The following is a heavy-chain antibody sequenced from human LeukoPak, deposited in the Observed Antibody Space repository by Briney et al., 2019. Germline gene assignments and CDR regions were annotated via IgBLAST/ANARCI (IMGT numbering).Heavy chain of an antibody. Sequence: SVKVSFKTSGGTFSSSAITWVRQAPGQGLEWMGRIIPVLNITSYAQKFQGRVTITADTSTSTVYMELSSLRSEEPAVYYCARDQGLTAPPPYGLDVWGQGTTVIVSS. CDR1: GGTFSSSA. D-gene: IGHD4/OR15-4a*01. CDR3: ARDQGLTAPPPYGLDV. J-gene: IGHJ6*02. CDR2: IIPVLNIT. V-gene: IGHV1-69*04.